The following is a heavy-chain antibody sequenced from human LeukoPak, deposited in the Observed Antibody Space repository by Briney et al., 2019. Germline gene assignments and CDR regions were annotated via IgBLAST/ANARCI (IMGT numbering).Heavy chain of an antibody. V-gene: IGHV3-23*01. CDR1: DFTFRTYP. CDR3: AKDSHWPNDAFNL. Sequence: GGSLRLSCAASDFTFRTYPMSWVRQAPGKGLEWVAAISVSDTTFYAGSVKGRFTISRDNSKNTVYLQMNSLRDDDTAVYYCAKDSHWPNDAFNLWGQGTLVTVSS. CDR2: ISVSDTT. J-gene: IGHJ3*01. D-gene: IGHD1-1*01.